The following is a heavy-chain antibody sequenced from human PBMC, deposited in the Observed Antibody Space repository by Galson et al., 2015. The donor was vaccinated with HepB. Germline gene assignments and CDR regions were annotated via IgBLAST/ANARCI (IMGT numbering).Heavy chain of an antibody. CDR3: ARDLYYGSGSYYWFDP. CDR1: GGSISSYY. D-gene: IGHD3-10*01. J-gene: IGHJ5*02. CDR2: IYTSGST. V-gene: IGHV4-4*07. Sequence: LSLTCTVSGGSISSYYWSWIRQPAGKGLEWIGRIYTSGSTNYNPSLKSRVTMSVDTSKNQFSLKLSSVTAADTAVYYCARDLYYGSGSYYWFDPWGQGTLVTVSS.